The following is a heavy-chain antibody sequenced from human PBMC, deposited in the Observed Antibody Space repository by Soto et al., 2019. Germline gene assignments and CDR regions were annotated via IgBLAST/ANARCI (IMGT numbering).Heavy chain of an antibody. D-gene: IGHD2-21*01. J-gene: IGHJ6*02. CDR1: GFTFSSYW. CDR2: INSDGSST. CDR3: ARDIVVVVATSDYGMDV. V-gene: IGHV3-74*01. Sequence: GGSLRLSCAASGFTFSSYWMHWVRQVPGKGLVWVSRINSDGSSTTYAGSVRGRFTISRDNAKNTLYLQMNSLRAEDTAVYYCARDIVVVVATSDYGMDVWGQGTTVTVSS.